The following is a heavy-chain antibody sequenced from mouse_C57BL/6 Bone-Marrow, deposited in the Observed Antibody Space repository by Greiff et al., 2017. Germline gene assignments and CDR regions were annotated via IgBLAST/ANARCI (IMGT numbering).Heavy chain of an antibody. V-gene: IGHV14-4*01. CDR1: GFNIKDDY. CDR3: TPTGYYFDY. D-gene: IGHD4-1*02. CDR2: IDPENGDT. Sequence: EVMLQQSGAELVRPGASVKLSCTASGFNIKDDYMHWVKQRPEQGLEWIGWIDPENGDTEYASKFQGKATITADTSSNTAYLQLSSLTSEDTAVYYCTPTGYYFDYWGQGTTLTVSS. J-gene: IGHJ2*01.